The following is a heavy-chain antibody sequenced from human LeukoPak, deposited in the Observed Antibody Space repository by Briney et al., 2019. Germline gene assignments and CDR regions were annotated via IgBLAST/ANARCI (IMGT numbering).Heavy chain of an antibody. V-gene: IGHV4-34*01. CDR2: INHSGRT. D-gene: IGHD6-19*01. Sequence: PSEALSLTRAVSGGSLSGYYWNWIRQPPGKGLEWFGEINHSGRTKYNPSLKSRVTISVDTSENQFSLKLTSVTAADTAVYYCARTLPSGWGRDGSDYWGQGTLVTVSS. CDR1: GGSLSGYY. CDR3: ARTLPSGWGRDGSDY. J-gene: IGHJ4*02.